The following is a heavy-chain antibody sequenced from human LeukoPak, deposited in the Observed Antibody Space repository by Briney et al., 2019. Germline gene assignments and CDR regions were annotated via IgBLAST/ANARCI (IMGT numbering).Heavy chain of an antibody. J-gene: IGHJ2*01. CDR3: ARDEVAVVTQSYWYFDL. CDR2: IIPILGIA. V-gene: IGHV1-69*04. D-gene: IGHD4-23*01. CDR1: GGTFSSYA. Sequence: GASVKVSCKASGGTFSSYAISWVRQAPGQGLEWMGRIIPILGIANYAQKFQGRVTITADKSTSTAYMELSSLRSEDTAVYYCARDEVAVVTQSYWYFDLWGRGTLVNVSS.